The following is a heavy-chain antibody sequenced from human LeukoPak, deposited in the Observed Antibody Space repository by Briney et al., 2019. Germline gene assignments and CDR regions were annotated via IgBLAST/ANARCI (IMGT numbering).Heavy chain of an antibody. CDR2: ISGSAGRT. D-gene: IGHD3-3*01. Sequence: SRRGSWGASGVRFRGLAMGGGRLAPGKRLEWVSSISGSAGRTYYTNSVKGRFTISRENFKNTVFLEMNNLGAEDTALYYCAKGGQDYDFWRFDYWGQGNLVIVSS. CDR3: AKGGQDYDFWRFDY. V-gene: IGHV3-23*01. J-gene: IGHJ4*02. CDR1: GVRFRGLA.